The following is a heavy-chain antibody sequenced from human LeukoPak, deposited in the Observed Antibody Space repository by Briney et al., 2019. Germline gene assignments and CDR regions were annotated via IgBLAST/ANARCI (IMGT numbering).Heavy chain of an antibody. CDR2: INHSGST. D-gene: IGHD1-26*01. J-gene: IGHJ4*02. CDR1: GGSFSGYY. CDR3: ARGRRSGSSKQLTDY. V-gene: IGHV4-34*01. Sequence: SETLSLTCAVYGGSFSGYYWSWIRQPPGKGLEWIGEINHSGSTNYNPSLKSRITISVDTSKNQFSLKLRSVTAADTAVYYCARGRRSGSSKQLTDYWGQGTLVAV.